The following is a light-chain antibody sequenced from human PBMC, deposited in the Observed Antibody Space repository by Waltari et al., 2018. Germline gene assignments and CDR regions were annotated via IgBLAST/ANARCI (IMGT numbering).Light chain of an antibody. V-gene: IGLV2-23*02. CDR1: SHDVGGYNR. CDR2: DVD. J-gene: IGLJ1*01. Sequence: QSALTQPASVSGSPGQSITVSCTGTSHDVGGYNRVSWYQQLPGKAPKLILFDVDLPPSGVFVRFSGSKSGNTASLTISGLRAEDEGDYYCCSYATGSSYVFGPGTKVTVL. CDR3: CSYATGSSYV.